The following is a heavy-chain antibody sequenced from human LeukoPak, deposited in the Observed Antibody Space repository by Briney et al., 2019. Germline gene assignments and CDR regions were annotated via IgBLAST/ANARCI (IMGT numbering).Heavy chain of an antibody. CDR2: INPSGGST. CDR3: ARQGYDFESDP. V-gene: IGHV1-46*01. J-gene: IGHJ5*02. Sequence: ASVTVSCKASGYTFTSYDINWVRQAPGQGLEWMGIINPSGGSTSYAQKFQGRVTMTRDTSTSTVYMELSSLRSEDTAVYYCARQGYDFESDPWGQGTLVTVSS. D-gene: IGHD3-3*01. CDR1: GYTFTSYD.